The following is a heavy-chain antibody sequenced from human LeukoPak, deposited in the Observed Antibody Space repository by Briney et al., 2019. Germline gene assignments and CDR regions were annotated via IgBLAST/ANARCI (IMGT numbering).Heavy chain of an antibody. CDR1: VYTFTRYY. CDR3: ARDHSRQLS. CDR2: INPNSGGT. D-gene: IGHD1-1*01. J-gene: IGHJ4*02. V-gene: IGHV1-2*06. Sequence: ASVKVSCKASVYTFTRYYMHWVRQAPGQGLEWMGRINPNSGGTNYAHKFQGGVTMSRDTSISTEYMELSRLRADDTAVYYCARDHSRQLSWGQGTLVTVSS.